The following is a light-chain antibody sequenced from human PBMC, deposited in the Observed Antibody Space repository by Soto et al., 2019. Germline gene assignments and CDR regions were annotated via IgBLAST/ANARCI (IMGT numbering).Light chain of an antibody. CDR3: QQYGSSPRT. CDR2: GAS. V-gene: IGKV3-20*01. J-gene: IGKJ1*01. Sequence: EIVLTQSPGTLSMSPGERATLSCRASQSISSNYLAWYQQKPGQAPRLLIYGASSRATGIPDSFSGSGSGTDFTLIISRLEAEDFAVYFCQQYGSSPRTFGQGTKVEFK. CDR1: QSISSNY.